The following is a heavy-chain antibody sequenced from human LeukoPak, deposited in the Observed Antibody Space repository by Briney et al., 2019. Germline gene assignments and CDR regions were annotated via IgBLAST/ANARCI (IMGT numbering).Heavy chain of an antibody. D-gene: IGHD6-13*01. CDR1: GFTFSSYA. V-gene: IGHV3-23*01. CDR3: AKGCSEQRLVYFDY. CDR2: ISGSGGST. J-gene: IGHJ4*02. Sequence: QPGGSLRLSCAASGFTFSSYAMSWVRQAPGKGLGWVSVISGSGGSTYYADSVKGRFTISRDNSKNTLYLQMNSLRAEDTAVYYCAKGCSEQRLVYFDYWGQGTLVTAFS.